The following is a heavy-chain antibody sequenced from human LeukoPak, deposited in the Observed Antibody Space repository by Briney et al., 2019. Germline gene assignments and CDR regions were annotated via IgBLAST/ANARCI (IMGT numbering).Heavy chain of an antibody. Sequence: GGSLRLSCAASGFIFSTYSVNWVRQAPGKGLVWVSRIDGAGSATAYADSVRGRFTISRDNAKNTLYLQMNSLRAEDTGVYYCARTATGGYFDSWGQGTLVTVSS. CDR3: ARTATGGYFDS. CDR1: GFIFSTYS. J-gene: IGHJ4*02. D-gene: IGHD1-1*01. V-gene: IGHV3-74*01. CDR2: IDGAGSAT.